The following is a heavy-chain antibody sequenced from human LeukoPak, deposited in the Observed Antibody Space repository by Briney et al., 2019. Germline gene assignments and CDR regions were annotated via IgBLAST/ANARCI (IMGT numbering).Heavy chain of an antibody. CDR2: IYYSGST. CDR1: GYSISSGYY. D-gene: IGHD1-20*01. Sequence: SETLSLTCAVSGYSISSGYYWSWIRQPPGKGLEWIGYIYYSGSTNYNPSLKSRVTISADTSKNQFSLKLSSVTAADTAVYYCARDDNWHFDYWGQGTLVTVSS. V-gene: IGHV4-61*01. J-gene: IGHJ4*02. CDR3: ARDDNWHFDY.